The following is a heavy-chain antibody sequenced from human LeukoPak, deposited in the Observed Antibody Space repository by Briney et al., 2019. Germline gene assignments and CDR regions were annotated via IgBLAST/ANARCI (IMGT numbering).Heavy chain of an antibody. J-gene: IGHJ6*03. Sequence: GGSLRLSCAASGFTFSSYGMHWVRQAPGKGLEWVAVIWYDGSNKYYADSVKGRFTISRDNSKNTLYLQMNSLRAEDTAVYYCAKTSDGSGSYLRGRGLYYYYYYYYMDVWGKGTTVTVSS. CDR1: GFTFSSYG. V-gene: IGHV3-33*06. CDR2: IWYDGSNK. CDR3: AKTSDGSGSYLRGRGLYYYYYYYYMDV. D-gene: IGHD3-10*01.